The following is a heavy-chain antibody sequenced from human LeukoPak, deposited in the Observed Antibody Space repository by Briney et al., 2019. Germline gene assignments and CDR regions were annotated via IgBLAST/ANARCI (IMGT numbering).Heavy chain of an antibody. CDR1: GGTFSSYA. CDR2: IIPIFGTA. Sequence: SVKVSCKASGGTFSSYAISWVRQAPGQGLEWMGGIIPIFGTANYAQKFQGRVTITADESTSTAYMELSSLRSEDTAVYYCARRLGFGELEGMDVWGQGTTVTVSS. V-gene: IGHV1-69*13. CDR3: ARRLGFGELEGMDV. D-gene: IGHD3-10*01. J-gene: IGHJ6*02.